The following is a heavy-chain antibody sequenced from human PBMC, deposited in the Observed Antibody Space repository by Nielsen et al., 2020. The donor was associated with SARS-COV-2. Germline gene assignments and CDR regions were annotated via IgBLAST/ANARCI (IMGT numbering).Heavy chain of an antibody. CDR1: GFTFSSYG. Sequence: GESLKISCAASGFTFSSYGMHWVRQAPGKGLEWVAVISYDGSNKYYADSVKGRFTISRDNSKNTLYLQMNSLRAEDTAVYYCARAHRPYYGSGSYYNYWGQGTLVTVSS. CDR2: ISYDGSNK. J-gene: IGHJ4*02. V-gene: IGHV3-30*03. D-gene: IGHD3-10*01. CDR3: ARAHRPYYGSGSYYNY.